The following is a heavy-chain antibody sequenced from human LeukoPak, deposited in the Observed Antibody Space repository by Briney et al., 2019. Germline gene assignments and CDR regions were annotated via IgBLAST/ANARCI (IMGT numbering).Heavy chain of an antibody. CDR2: MNPNSGNT. CDR3: ARGGYFDWLWGNYYYYGMDV. V-gene: IGHV1-8*01. J-gene: IGHJ6*02. Sequence: GASVKVSCKASGYTFTSYDINWVRQATGQGLEWMGWMNPNSGNTGYAQKFQGRVTMTRNTSISTAYMELSSLRSEDTAVYYCARGGYFDWLWGNYYYYGMDVWGQGTTVTVSS. D-gene: IGHD3-9*01. CDR1: GYTFTSYD.